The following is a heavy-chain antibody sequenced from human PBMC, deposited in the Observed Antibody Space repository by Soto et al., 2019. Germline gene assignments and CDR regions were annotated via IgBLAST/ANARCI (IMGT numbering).Heavy chain of an antibody. CDR2: ISSSSTTI. CDR3: ASGVGMVRGNYYGMDV. Sequence: EVQLVESGGGLVQPGGSLRLSCAASGFTFSSYSMNWVRQAPGKGLEWISYISSSSTTIYYADSVKGRFTISRDNAEPSVHLQLNSLRVDDTAVYYCASGVGMVRGNYYGMDVWGQGTTVTVSS. D-gene: IGHD3-10*01. CDR1: GFTFSSYS. V-gene: IGHV3-48*01. J-gene: IGHJ6*01.